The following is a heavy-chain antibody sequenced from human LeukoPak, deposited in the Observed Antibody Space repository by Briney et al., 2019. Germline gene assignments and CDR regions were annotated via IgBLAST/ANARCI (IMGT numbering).Heavy chain of an antibody. Sequence: GGSLRLSCAASGFTFSSYAMSWVRQAPGKGLEWVSAISGSGGSTYYADSVKGRFTISRDNSKNTLYLQMNSLRAEDTAVYYCTKDSGYSYGQIGYFDYWGQGTLVTVSS. CDR3: TKDSGYSYGQIGYFDY. CDR1: GFTFSSYA. V-gene: IGHV3-23*01. J-gene: IGHJ4*02. CDR2: ISGSGGST. D-gene: IGHD5-18*01.